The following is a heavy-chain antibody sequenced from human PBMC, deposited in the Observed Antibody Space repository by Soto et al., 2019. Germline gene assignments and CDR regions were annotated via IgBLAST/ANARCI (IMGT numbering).Heavy chain of an antibody. V-gene: IGHV1-69*06. J-gene: IGHJ5*02. CDR1: GGTFSSYA. Sequence: QVQLVQSGAEVKKPGSSVKVSCKASGGTFSSYAISWVRQAPGQGLEWMGGIIPIFGTANYAQKFQGRVTITADKSTSTAYMELSSLRSEDTTVYYCARDVLAARLVYWFDPWGQGTLVTVSS. CDR3: ARDVLAARLVYWFDP. D-gene: IGHD6-6*01. CDR2: IIPIFGTA.